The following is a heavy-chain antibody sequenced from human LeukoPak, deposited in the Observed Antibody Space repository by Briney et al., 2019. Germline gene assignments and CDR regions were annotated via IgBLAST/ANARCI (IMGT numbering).Heavy chain of an antibody. CDR1: GYTFTSYD. J-gene: IGHJ6*02. CDR3: ASVLRYFDWLFPDYYYYGMDV. D-gene: IGHD3-9*01. Sequence: GASVKVSCKASGYTFTSYDINWVRQATGQGLEWMGWMSPNSGNTGYAQKFQGRVTMTRNTSISTAYMELSSLRSEDTAVYYCASVLRYFDWLFPDYYYYGMDVWGQGTTVTVSS. CDR2: MSPNSGNT. V-gene: IGHV1-8*01.